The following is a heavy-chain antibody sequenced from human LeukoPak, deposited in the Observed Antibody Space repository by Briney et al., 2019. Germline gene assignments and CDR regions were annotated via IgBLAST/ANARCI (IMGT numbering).Heavy chain of an antibody. Sequence: PSQTLSLTCTVSGGSISSGSYYWSWIRQRAGKGLEWIGRIYTSGSTNYNPSLKSRVTISVATSKNQFSLKLSSVTAADTAVYYCARAITIFGVDPFDYWGQGTLVTVSS. CDR1: GGSISSGSYY. V-gene: IGHV4-61*02. CDR2: IYTSGST. CDR3: ARAITIFGVDPFDY. D-gene: IGHD3-3*01. J-gene: IGHJ4*02.